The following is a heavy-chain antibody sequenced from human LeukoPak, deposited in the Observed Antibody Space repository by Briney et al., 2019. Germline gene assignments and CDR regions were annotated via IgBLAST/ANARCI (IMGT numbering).Heavy chain of an antibody. CDR3: ARGYSSSWFDY. D-gene: IGHD6-13*01. CDR1: GFTFNTYG. J-gene: IGHJ4*02. Sequence: GGSLRLSCAASGFTFNTYGMNWVRQAPGKGLEWVAVIWHDGSNTHYADSVKGRFTISRDNSKNTLYLQMNSLRAEDTAVYYCARGYSSSWFDYWGQGTLVTVSS. V-gene: IGHV3-33*01. CDR2: IWHDGSNT.